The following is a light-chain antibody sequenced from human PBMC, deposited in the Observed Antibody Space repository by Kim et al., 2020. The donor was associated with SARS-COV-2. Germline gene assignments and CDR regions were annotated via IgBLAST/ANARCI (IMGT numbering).Light chain of an antibody. V-gene: IGLV3-1*01. CDR1: RFGDKY. CDR2: QDT. CDR3: QVWDSTTTV. J-gene: IGLJ2*01. Sequence: SVSPGQTASITCSGHRFGDKYVCWYQQKPGQSPVVVIYQDTKRPSGIPERFSGSNSGNTATLTISETQAMDEADYYCQVWDSTTTVFGGGTQLTVL.